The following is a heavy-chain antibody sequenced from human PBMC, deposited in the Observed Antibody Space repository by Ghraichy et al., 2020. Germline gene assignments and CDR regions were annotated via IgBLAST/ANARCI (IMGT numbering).Heavy chain of an antibody. CDR1: GFTFSSYS. J-gene: IGHJ4*02. CDR2: ISSSSSYI. CDR3: ARDAGALVGATFGY. V-gene: IGHV3-21*01. Sequence: GSLRLSCAASGFTFSSYSMNWVRQAPGKGLEWVSSISSSSSYIYYADSVKGRFTISRDNAKNSLYLQMNSLRAEDTAVYYCARDAGALVGATFGYWGQGTLVTVSS. D-gene: IGHD1-26*01.